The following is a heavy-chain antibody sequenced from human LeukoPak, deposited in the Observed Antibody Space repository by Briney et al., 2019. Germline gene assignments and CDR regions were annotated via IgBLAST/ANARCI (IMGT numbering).Heavy chain of an antibody. Sequence: SETLSLTCTVSGGSISSYYWSWIRQPPGKGLEWIGYIYYSGSTNYNPSLKSRVTISVDTSKNQFSLKLSSVTAADTAVYYCASSGWYEWFDPWDQGTLVTVSS. V-gene: IGHV4-59*01. CDR1: GGSISSYY. J-gene: IGHJ5*02. CDR2: IYYSGST. D-gene: IGHD6-19*01. CDR3: ASSGWYEWFDP.